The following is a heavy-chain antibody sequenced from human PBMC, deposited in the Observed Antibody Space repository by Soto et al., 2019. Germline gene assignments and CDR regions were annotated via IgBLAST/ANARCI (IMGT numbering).Heavy chain of an antibody. J-gene: IGHJ4*02. D-gene: IGHD6-6*01. CDR3: ASRSGQLPYYFDY. V-gene: IGHV1-18*01. Sequence: QVQLVQSGAEVKKPGASVRVSCKASGFTFTNYGISWVRQAPGQGLEWMGWISAYKGNTNYAQKFQGRVTMTTDTATSTAYMELRSLTSDDTAVYYCASRSGQLPYYFDYWGQGNLVTVSS. CDR1: GFTFTNYG. CDR2: ISAYKGNT.